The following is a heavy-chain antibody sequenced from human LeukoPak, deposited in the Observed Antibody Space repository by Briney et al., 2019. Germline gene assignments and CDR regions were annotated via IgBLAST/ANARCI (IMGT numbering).Heavy chain of an antibody. CDR3: ARVSDYLFDY. D-gene: IGHD2/OR15-2a*01. V-gene: IGHV4-30-4*01. J-gene: IGHJ4*02. CDR1: GGSISSGDYY. Sequence: SETLSLTCTVPGGSISSGDYYWSWIRQPPGKGLEWIGYIYYSGSTYYNPSLKSRVTISVDTSKNQFSLKLSSVTAADTAVYYCARVSDYLFDYWGQGTLVTVSS. CDR2: IYYSGST.